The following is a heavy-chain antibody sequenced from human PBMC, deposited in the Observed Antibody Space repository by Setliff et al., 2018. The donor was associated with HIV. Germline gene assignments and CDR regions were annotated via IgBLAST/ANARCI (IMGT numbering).Heavy chain of an antibody. CDR2: INDRGDYI. CDR3: ARDAPGYSHVLDF. CDR1: GFNFARYN. J-gene: IGHJ4*02. V-gene: IGHV3-23*01. Sequence: GGSLRLSCAASGFNFARYNIHWVRQAPGKGLEWVSAINDRGDYIYYAEFVRGRFTISRDSFKNTLYLQMNSLRAEDTALYFCARDAPGYSHVLDFWGQGTQVTVSS. D-gene: IGHD5-18*01.